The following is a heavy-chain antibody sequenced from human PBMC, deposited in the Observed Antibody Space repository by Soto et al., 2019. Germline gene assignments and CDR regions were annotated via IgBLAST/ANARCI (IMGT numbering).Heavy chain of an antibody. D-gene: IGHD3-10*01. J-gene: IGHJ4*02. CDR2: IITIFGTA. Sequence: QVQLVQSGAEVKKPGSSVKVSCKASGGTFSSYAISWVRQAPGQGLEWMGGIITIFGTANYAHKFQGRVTITADESTSTASMELSSLISEDTAVYYCAGVWLGVGKYFDYWGQGTLVTVSS. CDR1: GGTFSSYA. V-gene: IGHV1-69*01. CDR3: AGVWLGVGKYFDY.